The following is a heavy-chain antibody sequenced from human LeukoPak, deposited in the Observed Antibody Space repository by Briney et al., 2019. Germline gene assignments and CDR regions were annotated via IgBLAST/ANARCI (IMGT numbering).Heavy chain of an antibody. D-gene: IGHD3-3*01. CDR3: ARGSRFGVVERDAFDI. V-gene: IGHV3-21*01. J-gene: IGHJ3*02. CDR2: ISISSNYI. Sequence: GGSLRLSCAVSGFTFSGYSMNWVRQAPGKGLEWVSSISISSNYIYYTDSVKGRFTISRDNAKNSLYLQMNSPRAEDTAVYYCARGSRFGVVERDAFDIWGQGTMVTVSS. CDR1: GFTFSGYS.